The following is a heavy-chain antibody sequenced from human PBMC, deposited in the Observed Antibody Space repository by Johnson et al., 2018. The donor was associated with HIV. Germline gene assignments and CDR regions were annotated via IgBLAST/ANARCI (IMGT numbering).Heavy chain of an antibody. J-gene: IGHJ3*02. Sequence: QVQLVESGGGLVKPGGSLRLSCAASGFTFSSYAMHWVRQAPGKGLEWVAVISYDGSNKYYADSVKGRFTISRDNRKNSLYLQMDSLRAEDTAVYYCVRPAAAGRDDAFDIWGQGTIVTVSS. CDR3: VRPAAAGRDDAFDI. D-gene: IGHD6-13*01. CDR2: ISYDGSNK. CDR1: GFTFSSYA. V-gene: IGHV3-30-3*01.